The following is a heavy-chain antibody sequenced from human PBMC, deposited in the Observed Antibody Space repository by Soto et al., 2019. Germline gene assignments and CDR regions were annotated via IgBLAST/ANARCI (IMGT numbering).Heavy chain of an antibody. CDR1: GSTFSSYS. J-gene: IGHJ4*02. CDR3: ARDGRRHSGGIDY. CDR2: IIPIFGTA. D-gene: IGHD3-16*01. V-gene: IGHV1-69*01. Sequence: QVQLVQSGAEVKKPGSSVKVSCKASGSTFSSYSINWVRQAPGQGLEWMGEIIPIFGTANYAQKFQGRVTITADESTITAYMELSSLRSEDTAVYYCARDGRRHSGGIDYWGQGTLVTVSS.